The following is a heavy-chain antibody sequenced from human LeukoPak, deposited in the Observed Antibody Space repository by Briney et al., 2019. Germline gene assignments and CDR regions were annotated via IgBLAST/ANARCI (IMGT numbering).Heavy chain of an antibody. Sequence: GGSLRLSCAASGFTFSSYSMNWVRQAPGKGLEWVAVISYDGSNKYYADSVKGRFTISRDNSKNTLYLQMNSLRAEDTAVYYCAKGDSGYDSSGYWVADAFDIWGQGTMVTVSS. CDR3: AKGDSGYDSSGYWVADAFDI. V-gene: IGHV3-30*18. CDR2: ISYDGSNK. CDR1: GFTFSSYS. D-gene: IGHD3-22*01. J-gene: IGHJ3*02.